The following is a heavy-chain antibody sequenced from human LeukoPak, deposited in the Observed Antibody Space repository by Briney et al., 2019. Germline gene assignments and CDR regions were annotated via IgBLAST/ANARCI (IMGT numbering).Heavy chain of an antibody. CDR3: ARLYYDSSGPCFDY. D-gene: IGHD3-22*01. CDR1: GYTFTSYG. J-gene: IGHJ4*02. CDR2: ISAYNGNT. V-gene: IGHV1-18*01. Sequence: ASVKVSCKASGYTFTSYGISWVRQAPGQGLEWMGWISAYNGNTNYAQKLQDRVTMTTDTSTSTAYMELRSLRSDDTAVYYCARLYYDSSGPCFDYWGQGTLVTVSS.